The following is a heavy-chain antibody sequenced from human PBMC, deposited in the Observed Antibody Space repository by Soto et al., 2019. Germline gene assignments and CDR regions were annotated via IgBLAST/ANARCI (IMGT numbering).Heavy chain of an antibody. D-gene: IGHD2-15*01. CDR3: ARAPYCSGGSCYSGWFDP. J-gene: IGHJ5*02. Sequence: ASVKVSCKASGYTFTGYYMHWVRRAPGQGLEWMGWINPNSGGTNYAQKFQGRVTMTRDTSISTAYMELSRLRSDDTAVYYCARAPYCSGGSCYSGWFDPWGQGTLVTVSS. CDR2: INPNSGGT. V-gene: IGHV1-2*02. CDR1: GYTFTGYY.